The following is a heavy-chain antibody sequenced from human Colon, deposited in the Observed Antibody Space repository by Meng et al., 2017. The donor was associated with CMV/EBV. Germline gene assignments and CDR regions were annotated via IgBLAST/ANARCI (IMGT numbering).Heavy chain of an antibody. J-gene: IGHJ4*02. CDR1: GFSLSTIGMG. D-gene: IGHD3-10*01. CDR2: IYWDDDK. V-gene: IGHV2-5*02. Sequence: LKESLPPKTQPPQTLKLTCNFFGFSLSTIGMGVGCIRQPPGKALEWLGVIYWDDDKRYSPSLKSRLTITKDTSKNQVVLTMTNLDPLDTATYYCAHRPYGSGSYFFDYWGQGTLVTVSS. CDR3: AHRPYGSGSYFFDY.